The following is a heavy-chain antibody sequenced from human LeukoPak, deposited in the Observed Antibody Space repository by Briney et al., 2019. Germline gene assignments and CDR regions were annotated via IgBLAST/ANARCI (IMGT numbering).Heavy chain of an antibody. Sequence: SGTLSLTCAVSGGSISSSNWWSWVRQPPGKGLEWIGEIYHSGSTNYNPSLKSRVTISVDTSKNQFSLKLSSVTAADTAVYYCARGSSARYFDWLSIPQYYFDYWGQGTLVTVSS. V-gene: IGHV4-4*02. J-gene: IGHJ4*02. CDR2: IYHSGST. D-gene: IGHD3-9*01. CDR3: ARGSSARYFDWLSIPQYYFDY. CDR1: GGSISSSNW.